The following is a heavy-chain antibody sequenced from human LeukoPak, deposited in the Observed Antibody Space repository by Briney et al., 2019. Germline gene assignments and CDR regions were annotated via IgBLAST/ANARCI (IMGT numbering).Heavy chain of an antibody. CDR3: GCISNRISNYYYYYYMDV. Sequence: SVKVSCKASGGTFSSYAISWVRQTPGQGLEWMGGIIPIFGTANYAQKFQGRVTITADESTSTAYMELSSLRSEDTAVYYCGCISNRISNYYYYYYMDVWGKGTTVTVSS. CDR1: GGTFSSYA. V-gene: IGHV1-69*13. CDR2: IIPIFGTA. J-gene: IGHJ6*03. D-gene: IGHD2-8*01.